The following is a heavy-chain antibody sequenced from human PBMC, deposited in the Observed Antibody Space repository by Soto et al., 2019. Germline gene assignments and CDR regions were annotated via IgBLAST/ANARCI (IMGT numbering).Heavy chain of an antibody. D-gene: IGHD6-19*01. CDR2: IDPTDSYT. CDR1: GYSFTTYW. Sequence: GESLKISCQASGYSFTTYWISWVRQMPGKGLECMGRIDPTDSYTDYGPSFEGHVTMSVDRSINTAYLKWSSLKASDSAMYYWARTRWYSSRWYFDYWGQGTLVIISS. J-gene: IGHJ4*02. V-gene: IGHV5-10-1*01. CDR3: ARTRWYSSRWYFDY.